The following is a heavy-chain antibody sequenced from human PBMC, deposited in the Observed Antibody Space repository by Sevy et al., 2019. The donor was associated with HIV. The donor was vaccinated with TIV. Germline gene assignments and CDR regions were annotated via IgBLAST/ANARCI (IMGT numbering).Heavy chain of an antibody. V-gene: IGHV1-18*04. J-gene: IGHJ4*02. Sequence: ASVKVSCKASGYTFPSYGISWVRQAPGQGPEWMGWISVYNGQINFAQKLQGRLTMTTDTSTNTAYMELRSLRSDETAVYFCARRTAVAGAYFFDNWGQGTLVTVSS. D-gene: IGHD6-19*01. CDR2: ISVYNGQI. CDR1: GYTFPSYG. CDR3: ARRTAVAGAYFFDN.